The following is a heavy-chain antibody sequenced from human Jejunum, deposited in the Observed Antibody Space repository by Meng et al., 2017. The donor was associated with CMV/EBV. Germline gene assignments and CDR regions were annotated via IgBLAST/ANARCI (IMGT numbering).Heavy chain of an antibody. J-gene: IGHJ4*02. Sequence: GGPLILSCAASGFTLSSYGIHWVRQAPGKGLEWVTYADSVKGRFTISRDISKNTLFLQMNSLRAEDTAVYYCAKEGVGGHFDYWGQGTLVTVSS. CDR1: GFTLSSYG. D-gene: IGHD2-8*01. V-gene: IGHV3-30*02. CDR3: AKEGVGGHFDY.